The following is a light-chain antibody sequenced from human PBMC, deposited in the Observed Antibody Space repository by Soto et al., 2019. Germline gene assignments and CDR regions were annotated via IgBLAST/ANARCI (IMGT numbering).Light chain of an antibody. CDR3: QQSYSTPS. Sequence: DIVLTQSPDSLAVPLGETATIACKSDRTLLSTSNNKNHPSWFQQKPGRPPTLLISWASARQSGVPDRFTGTGSATDFRLTISNLQAEDVAVYFCQQSYSTPSFGQGTKVEVK. CDR2: WAS. V-gene: IGKV4-1*01. CDR1: RTLLSTSNNKNH. J-gene: IGKJ1*01.